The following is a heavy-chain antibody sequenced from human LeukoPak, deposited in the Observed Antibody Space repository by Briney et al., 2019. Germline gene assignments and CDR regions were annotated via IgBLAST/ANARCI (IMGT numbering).Heavy chain of an antibody. D-gene: IGHD2-2*02. V-gene: IGHV4-4*09. CDR2: IYTSGST. Sequence: SETLSLTCTVSGGSISSYYWSWVRQPPGKGLEWIGYIYTSGSTNYNPSLKSRVTISVDTSKHQFSLKLSSVTAADTAVYYCARHYGYCSSTSCYTGVFAFDIWGQGTMVTVSS. CDR3: ARHYGYCSSTSCYTGVFAFDI. J-gene: IGHJ3*02. CDR1: GGSISSYY.